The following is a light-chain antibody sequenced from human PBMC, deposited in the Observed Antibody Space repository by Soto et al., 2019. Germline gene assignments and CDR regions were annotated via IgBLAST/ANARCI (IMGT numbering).Light chain of an antibody. CDR1: QAMSSN. CDR2: GAS. J-gene: IGKJ4*01. CDR3: QHYNNWFGT. Sequence: EIVMTQSPATLSVSRGERATLSCMAHQAMSSNLAWYQQSPSQASRLLIYGASTRATGIPARFSGSGSGTEFTLNISSLQSEDFAVYYCQHYNNWFGTIGGGTEVYIK. V-gene: IGKV3-15*01.